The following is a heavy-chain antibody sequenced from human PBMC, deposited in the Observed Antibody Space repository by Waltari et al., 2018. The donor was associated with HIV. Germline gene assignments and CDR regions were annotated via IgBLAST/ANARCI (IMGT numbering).Heavy chain of an antibody. CDR1: GGSFSGFS. D-gene: IGHD3-22*01. CDR2: INHSGST. Sequence: QVQLQQWGAGLLKPSETLSHTCAVYGGSFSGFSWTWIRQAPGKGLEWIGEINHSGSTNYTPSLKSRVTISVDTSKNQFSLKLSSVTAADTALYYCAREGYDNSGYYQSRFFDYWGRGTLVTVSS. CDR3: AREGYDNSGYYQSRFFDY. V-gene: IGHV4-34*01. J-gene: IGHJ4*02.